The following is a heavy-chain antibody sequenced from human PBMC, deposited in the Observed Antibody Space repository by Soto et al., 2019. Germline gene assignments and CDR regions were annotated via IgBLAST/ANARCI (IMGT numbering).Heavy chain of an antibody. J-gene: IGHJ6*01. D-gene: IGHD7-27*01. CDR1: GFTFSDYG. Sequence: EMQLLESGGGLVQPGGSLRLSCAASGFTFSDYGMAWVRQAPGKGLEWVSALSGSGGETYYADSVKGRFTVSRDNSRNTLYLQLNSLRGEDTAIYYCAKDFLPDWGQDYYYGMDVW. V-gene: IGHV3-23*01. CDR3: AKDFLPDWGQDYYYGMDV. CDR2: LSGSGGET.